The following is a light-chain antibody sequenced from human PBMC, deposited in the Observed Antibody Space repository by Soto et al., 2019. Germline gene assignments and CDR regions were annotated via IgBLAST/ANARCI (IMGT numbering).Light chain of an antibody. CDR1: TSDVGGYNL. J-gene: IGLJ1*01. Sequence: QSVLTQPASVSGSPGQSITISCSGTTSDVGGYNLVSWYQQHTAKAPKLLIYEGTQRPSGVSSRFSDSKSGNTASLTISGLQAEDEADYYCCSYASSSSYVFGTGTKLTVL. CDR3: CSYASSSSYV. CDR2: EGT. V-gene: IGLV2-23*01.